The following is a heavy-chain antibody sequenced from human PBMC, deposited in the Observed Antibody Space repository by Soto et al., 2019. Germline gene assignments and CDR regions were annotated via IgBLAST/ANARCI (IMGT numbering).Heavy chain of an antibody. CDR2: IYHSGST. J-gene: IGHJ6*02. V-gene: IGHV4-30-2*01. CDR3: ARALGGDYYYYYGMDV. D-gene: IGHD4-17*01. Sequence: KPSETLSLTCAVSGGSISSGGYSWSWIRQPPGKGLEWIGYIYHSGSTYYNPSLKSRVTISVDRSKNQFSLKLSSVTAADTAVYYCARALGGDYYYYYGMDVWGQGTTVTVSS. CDR1: GGSISSGGYS.